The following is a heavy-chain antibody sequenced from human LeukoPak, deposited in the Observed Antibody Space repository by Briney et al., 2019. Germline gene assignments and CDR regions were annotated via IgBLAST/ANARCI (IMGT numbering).Heavy chain of an antibody. CDR3: ARDRYGDGFAHLDY. V-gene: IGHV1-2*02. J-gene: IGHJ4*02. D-gene: IGHD5-24*01. Sequence: ASVKVSRKASGYTFTSYAIHWVRQAPGQGLEWMGWITPSGGTNYPQKFLGRVAITWDTSITTAYMDLSRLTSDDTAVYYCARDRYGDGFAHLDYWGQGALVTVSS. CDR2: ITPSGGT. CDR1: GYTFTSYA.